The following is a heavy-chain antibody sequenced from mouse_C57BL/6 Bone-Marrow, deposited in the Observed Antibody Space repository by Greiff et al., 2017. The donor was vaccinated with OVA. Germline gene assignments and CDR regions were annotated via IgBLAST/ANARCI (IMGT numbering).Heavy chain of an antibody. J-gene: IGHJ1*03. CDR3: ARCKVAYYYGSSYGYFDV. V-gene: IGHV1-81*01. CDR1: GYTFTSYG. CDR2: IYPRSGNT. D-gene: IGHD1-1*01. Sequence: VHLVESGAELARPGASVKLSCKASGYTFTSYGISWVKQRTGQGLEWIGEIYPRSGNTYYNEKFKGKATLTADKSSSTAYMELRSLTSEDSAVYFCARCKVAYYYGSSYGYFDVWGTGTTVTVSS.